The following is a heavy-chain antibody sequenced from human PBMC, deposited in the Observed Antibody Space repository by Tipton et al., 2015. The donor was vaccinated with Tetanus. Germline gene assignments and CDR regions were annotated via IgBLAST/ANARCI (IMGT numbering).Heavy chain of an antibody. CDR3: ARDQARGARGWNYFDY. V-gene: IGHV4-31*03. CDR2: IYNSAST. CDR1: GGSISSGGYY. Sequence: TLSLTCTVSGGSISSGGYYWSWIRQHPGKGLEWIGDIYNSASTYYNPSLKSRVTILVDTTKNQFSLKLKSVTAADTAVYYCARDQARGARGWNYFDYWGQGSLVTVSS. J-gene: IGHJ4*02. D-gene: IGHD1-26*01.